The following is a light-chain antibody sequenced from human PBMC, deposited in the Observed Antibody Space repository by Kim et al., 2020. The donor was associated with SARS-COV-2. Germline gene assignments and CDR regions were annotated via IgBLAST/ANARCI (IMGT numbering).Light chain of an antibody. CDR2: QAS. J-gene: IGKJ1*01. CDR3: QHHNTWA. CDR1: QTIGTS. Sequence: DIQMTQSPSTLSASVGDRVTITCRASQTIGTSLAWYQRKPGKAPSLLIYQASSLYDGVPSRFSGSGSGADFTLTVSSLQPDDFATYYCQHHNTWALGQGTKVDIK. V-gene: IGKV1-5*03.